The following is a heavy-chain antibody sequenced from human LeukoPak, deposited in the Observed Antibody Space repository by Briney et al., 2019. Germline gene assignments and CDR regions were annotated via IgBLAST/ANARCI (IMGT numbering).Heavy chain of an antibody. CDR2: ISSSSTYI. J-gene: IGHJ4*02. Sequence: GGSLRLSCVASGSGFSFNTYNMIWVRQAPGKGLGWVSSISSSSTYIYYADSVKGRFTISRDNAKNSLYLQMNSLRAEDTAVYYCARDRIVGAKPDYWGQGTLVTVSS. D-gene: IGHD1-26*01. CDR1: GSGFSFNTYN. CDR3: ARDRIVGAKPDY. V-gene: IGHV3-21*01.